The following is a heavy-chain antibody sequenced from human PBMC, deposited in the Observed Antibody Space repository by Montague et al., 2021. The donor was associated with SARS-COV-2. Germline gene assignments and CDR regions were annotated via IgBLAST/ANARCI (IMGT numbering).Heavy chain of an antibody. V-gene: IGHV4-34*01. CDR2: INHSGST. J-gene: IGHJ6*02. CDR3: AREPGVLDIYFYGMDV. Sequence: SETLSLTCALYGGSFSGDNWSWIRQPPGKGLEWIGQINHSGSTNYNPSLTSRVTMSVDTSKNQFSLNLRSVTAADTAMYYCAREPGVLDIYFYGMDVWGQGTTVTVSS. D-gene: IGHD3/OR15-3a*01. CDR1: GGSFSGDN.